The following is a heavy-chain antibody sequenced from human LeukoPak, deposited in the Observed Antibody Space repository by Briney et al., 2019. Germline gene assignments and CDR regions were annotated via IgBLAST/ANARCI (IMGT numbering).Heavy chain of an antibody. CDR2: IFYSGST. CDR1: GDSISNYY. CDR3: VRGYGSGSYWNY. V-gene: IGHV4-59*12. J-gene: IGHJ4*02. Sequence: SETLSLTCTVSGDSISNYYWSWIRQPPGKGLEWIGYIFYSGSTNYNPSLTSRATISVDTSKSHFSLKLTSVTAADTAVYYCVRGYGSGSYWNYWGQGTLVTVSS. D-gene: IGHD3-10*01.